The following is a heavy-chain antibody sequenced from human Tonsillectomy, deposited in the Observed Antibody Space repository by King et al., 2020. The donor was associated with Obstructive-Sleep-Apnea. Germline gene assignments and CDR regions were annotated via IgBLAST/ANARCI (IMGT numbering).Heavy chain of an antibody. Sequence: VQLQESGPGLVKPSQTLSLTCTVSGGSISSGGYYWSWIRQHPGKGLEWIGYIYYSGSTYYNPSLKSRVTISVDTSKNQFSLKLSSVPAADTAVYYGARDYYGSGSYYNRRQTYGMDVWGQGTTVTVSS. CDR2: IYYSGST. J-gene: IGHJ6*02. V-gene: IGHV4-31*03. D-gene: IGHD3-10*01. CDR3: ARDYYGSGSYYNRRQTYGMDV. CDR1: GGSISSGGYY.